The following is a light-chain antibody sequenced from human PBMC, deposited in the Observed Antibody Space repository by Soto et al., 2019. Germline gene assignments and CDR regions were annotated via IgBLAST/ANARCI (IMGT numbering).Light chain of an antibody. CDR1: NTDVGGYNY. J-gene: IGLJ6*01. CDR2: EVR. CDR3: TSYTPTGALV. Sequence: QSALTQPASVSGSPGQSITVSCTGTNTDVGGYNYVSWYQHRPGKAPRLMIYEVRNRLSGVSNRFSGSKSGNTASLTISGLQSEDEADYYCTSYTPTGALVFGSGTQLPSS. V-gene: IGLV2-14*01.